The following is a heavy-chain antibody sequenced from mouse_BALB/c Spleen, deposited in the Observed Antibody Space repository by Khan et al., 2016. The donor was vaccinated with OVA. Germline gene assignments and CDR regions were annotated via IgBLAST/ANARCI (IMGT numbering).Heavy chain of an antibody. CDR2: ISYRGVP. J-gene: IGHJ4*01. CDR3: ARQNYYGYALDY. D-gene: IGHD1-1*01. Sequence: EVKREEVGPSLVKPSQSLSLTCTVTGYSITNNYAWSWIRQFPGSKLEWMGYISYRGVPNHHPSLKSRISVTRDTAENQFFLQLNSVTTEDTDTYFCARQNYYGYALDYWGQGTSVTVSS. V-gene: IGHV3-2*02. CDR1: GYSITNNYA.